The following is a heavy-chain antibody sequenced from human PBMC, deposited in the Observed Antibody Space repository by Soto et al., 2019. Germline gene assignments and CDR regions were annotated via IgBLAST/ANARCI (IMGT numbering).Heavy chain of an antibody. CDR2: IYSGGGT. V-gene: IGHV3-66*01. D-gene: IGHD6-19*01. CDR1: GFTVSSNY. CDR3: ARDDRVVAGTDY. Sequence: EVQLVESGGGLVQPGGSLRLSCAASGFTVSSNYMTWVRQAPGKGLEWVSVIYSGGGTYYADSVKGRFTISRDNSKNTLYLQMNSLRDEDTAVYYCARDDRVVAGTDYWGQGTLVTVSS. J-gene: IGHJ4*02.